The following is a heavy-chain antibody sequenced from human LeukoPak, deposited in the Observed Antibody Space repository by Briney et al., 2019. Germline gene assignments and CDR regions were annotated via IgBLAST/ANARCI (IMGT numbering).Heavy chain of an antibody. D-gene: IGHD6-13*01. CDR2: ISANSGDT. V-gene: IGHV1-18*01. J-gene: IGHJ4*02. Sequence: ASVKVSCKASRYTLTINGISWVRQAPGRGLEWMGWISANSGDTIYAEKFHGRVTLTRDTSTGTAYMESNSLTYDDTAVYYCARDRWYAFDYWGQGTLVTVSS. CDR3: ARDRWYAFDY. CDR1: RYTLTING.